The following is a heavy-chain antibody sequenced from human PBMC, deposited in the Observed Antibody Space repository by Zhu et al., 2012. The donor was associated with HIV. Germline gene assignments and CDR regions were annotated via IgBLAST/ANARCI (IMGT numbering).Heavy chain of an antibody. CDR1: DESFNGHY. V-gene: IGHV4-34*01. D-gene: IGHD3-9*01. Sequence: QVQLQQWGAGLLKPSETLSLTCAVYDESFNGHYWTWIRQPPGKGLEWIGGINHRGTTNYNPSLTSRVTISVDTSKKQFSLKLNSVTAADTAVYYCARGRSQYFSRPSRYLTGYEPSXLLXVWLDVVGQGTTVTVSS. CDR2: INHRGTT. CDR3: ARGRSQYFSRPSRYLTGYEPSXLLXVWLDV. J-gene: IGHJ6*02.